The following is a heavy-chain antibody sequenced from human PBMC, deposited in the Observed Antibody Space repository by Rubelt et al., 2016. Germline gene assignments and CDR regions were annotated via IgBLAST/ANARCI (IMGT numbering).Heavy chain of an antibody. D-gene: IGHD3-16*02. CDR3: ASALSGYRYYFDF. V-gene: IGHV4-4*02. CDR2: IYHTRST. CDR1: GGSISSSNW. Sequence: QVQLQESGPGLVKPSGTLSLTCAVSGGSISSSNWWSWVRQPPGKGLEWIGEIYHTRSTNYNPSLKSRVTISIDRSRNQFSLNLTQVTATDTAMYYCASALSGYRYYFDFLGQGTLVTVSS. J-gene: IGHJ4*02.